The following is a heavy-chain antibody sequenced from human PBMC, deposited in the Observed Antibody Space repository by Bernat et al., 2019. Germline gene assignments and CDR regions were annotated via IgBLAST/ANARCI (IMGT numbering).Heavy chain of an antibody. V-gene: IGHV3-30*18. J-gene: IGHJ4*02. D-gene: IGHD3-3*01. CDR3: ANEQELFSIFGVEASFDY. CDR1: GFTFSSYG. Sequence: QVQLVESGGGVVQPGRSLRLSCAASGFTFSSYGMHWVRQAPGKGLEWVAVISYDGSNKYYADSVKGRFTISRDNSKNTLYLQMNSLRAEDTAVYYCANEQELFSIFGVEASFDYWGQGTLVTVSS. CDR2: ISYDGSNK.